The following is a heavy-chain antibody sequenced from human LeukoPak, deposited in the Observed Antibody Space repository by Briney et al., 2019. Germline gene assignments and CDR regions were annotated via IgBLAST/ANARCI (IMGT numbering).Heavy chain of an antibody. V-gene: IGHV3-21*01. CDR2: ISNSSSYI. Sequence: PGGSLRLSCAASGFTFSSYSMNWVRQAPGKGLEWVSSISNSSSYIYYADSVKGRFTISRGNAKNSLYLQVNSLRAEETAVYYCAREGGVFTLDYYDYGMDVWGQGTTVTVSS. D-gene: IGHD1-26*01. CDR3: AREGGVFTLDYYDYGMDV. J-gene: IGHJ6*02. CDR1: GFTFSSYS.